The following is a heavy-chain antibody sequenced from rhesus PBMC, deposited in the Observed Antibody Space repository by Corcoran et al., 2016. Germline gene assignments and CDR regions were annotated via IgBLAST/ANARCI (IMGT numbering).Heavy chain of an antibody. CDR1: GGSISDSYY. CDR3: ARAQYGSSLDY. CDR2: IYGHRAST. Sequence: QVQLQESGPGLVKPSETLSLTCAVSGGSISDSYYWNWIRQPPGKGLEWIGNIYGHRASTYYNPSLKRRVTISKDTSKNPFFLTLSSVTAADTAVYYCARAQYGSSLDYWGQGVLVTVSS. J-gene: IGHJ4*01. D-gene: IGHD4-29*01. V-gene: IGHV4S9*01.